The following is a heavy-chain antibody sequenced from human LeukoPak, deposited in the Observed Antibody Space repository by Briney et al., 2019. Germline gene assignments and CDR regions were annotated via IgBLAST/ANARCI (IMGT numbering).Heavy chain of an antibody. J-gene: IGHJ4*02. CDR1: GFTFTSHS. Sequence: GGSLRLSCAASGFTFTSHSMNWVRQAPGKGLEWISYITSSSSTIYYADSVKGRFTISRDNAKNSLYLQMNSLRDGDTGVYYCARGITGMAFFDYWGQGTQVTVSS. CDR2: ITSSSSTI. D-gene: IGHD3-16*01. V-gene: IGHV3-48*02. CDR3: ARGITGMAFFDY.